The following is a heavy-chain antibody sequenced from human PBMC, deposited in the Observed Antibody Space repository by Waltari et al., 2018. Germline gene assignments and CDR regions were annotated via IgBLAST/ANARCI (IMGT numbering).Heavy chain of an antibody. J-gene: IGHJ4*02. CDR2: FRGDGGDS. CDR3: ATDLILGSGSLGY. Sequence: EVQLVASGGGLVQPGGSLRLSCAASGCIFSSHWMHWVRQPPGRGLVWVSRFRGDGGDSTYADSVKGRFTISRDNAKNTLYLQMNSLRAEDTAIYYCATDLILGSGSLGYWGQGTLVTVSS. V-gene: IGHV3-74*03. D-gene: IGHD1-26*01. CDR1: GCIFSSHW.